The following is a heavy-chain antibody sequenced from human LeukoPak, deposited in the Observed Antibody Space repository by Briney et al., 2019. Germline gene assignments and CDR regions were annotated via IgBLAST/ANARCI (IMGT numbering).Heavy chain of an antibody. CDR2: INPNSGGT. D-gene: IGHD4-17*01. CDR1: GYTFTDYY. J-gene: IGHJ4*02. V-gene: IGHV1-2*02. Sequence: VASVTVSCKASGYTFTDYYMHWVRQAPGQGLEWMGWINPNSGGTNYTQKFQGRVTMTRDTSISTAYMELSRLRSDDTAVYYCARDEGFRTTVKFDYWGQGTLVTVSS. CDR3: ARDEGFRTTVKFDY.